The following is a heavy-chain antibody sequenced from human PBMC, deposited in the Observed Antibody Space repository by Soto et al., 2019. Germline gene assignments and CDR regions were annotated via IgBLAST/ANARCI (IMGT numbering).Heavy chain of an antibody. J-gene: IGHJ6*02. Sequence: ASVKVSCKASGGTFSSYAISWVRQAPGQGLEWMGGIIPIFGTANYAQKFQGRVTITADESTSTAYMELSSLRSEDTAVYYCARDPMMGRRVGYYYYYGMDVWGQGTTVTVSS. V-gene: IGHV1-69*13. CDR2: IIPIFGTA. D-gene: IGHD1-1*01. CDR3: ARDPMMGRRVGYYYYYGMDV. CDR1: GGTFSSYA.